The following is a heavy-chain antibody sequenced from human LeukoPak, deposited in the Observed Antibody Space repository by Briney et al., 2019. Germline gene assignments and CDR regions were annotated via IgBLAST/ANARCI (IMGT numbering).Heavy chain of an antibody. Sequence: GGSLRLSCAASGFTFSSYWMSWVRQAPGKGLEWVANIKQDGSEKYYVDSVKGRFTISRDNAKNSLYLQMNSLRAEDTAVYYCTRHELRITMVRGAIGWFDPWGQGALVTVSS. J-gene: IGHJ5*02. CDR3: TRHELRITMVRGAIGWFDP. V-gene: IGHV3-7*01. CDR2: IKQDGSEK. CDR1: GFTFSSYW. D-gene: IGHD3-10*01.